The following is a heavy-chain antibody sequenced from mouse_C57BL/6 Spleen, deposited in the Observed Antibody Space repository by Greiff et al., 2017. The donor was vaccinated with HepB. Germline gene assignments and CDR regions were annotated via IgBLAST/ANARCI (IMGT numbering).Heavy chain of an antibody. Sequence: EVKLVESGGGLVKPGGSLKLSCAASGFTFSSYTMSWVRQTPEKRLEWVATISGGGGNTYYPDSVKGRFTISRDNAKNTLYLQMSSLRSEDTALYYCARHELRRYFDYWGQGTTLTVSS. D-gene: IGHD1-1*01. CDR3: ARHELRRYFDY. J-gene: IGHJ2*01. V-gene: IGHV5-9*01. CDR1: GFTFSSYT. CDR2: ISGGGGNT.